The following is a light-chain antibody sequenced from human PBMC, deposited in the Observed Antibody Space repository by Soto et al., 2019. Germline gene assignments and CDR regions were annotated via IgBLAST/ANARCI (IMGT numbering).Light chain of an antibody. CDR1: QNLLSSSNNKNY. CDR3: QQYYSTPPT. CDR2: WAS. V-gene: IGKV4-1*01. Sequence: DVVMTQSPDSLAVSLGERAAINCKSSQNLLSSSNNKNYLAWYQQRRGQPPELLIYWASTRESGVPDRFSGSGSGTDFTLTISSLQAEDVAVYYCQQYYSTPPTFGQGTKVELK. J-gene: IGKJ1*01.